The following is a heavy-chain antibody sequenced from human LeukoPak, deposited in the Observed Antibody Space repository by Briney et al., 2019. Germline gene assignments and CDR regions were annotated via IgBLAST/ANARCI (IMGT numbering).Heavy chain of an antibody. D-gene: IGHD2-15*01. CDR1: GFTVSSNY. V-gene: IGHV3-53*04. Sequence: PGGSLRLSCAASGFTVSSNYMSWVRQAPGKGLEWVSVIYSGGSTYYADSVKGRFTISRHDSKNTLYLQMNSLRAEDTAVYYCARDRMGKDKGKGYYYYGMDVWGEGTTVTVSS. J-gene: IGHJ6*04. CDR3: ARDRMGKDKGKGYYYYGMDV. CDR2: IYSGGST.